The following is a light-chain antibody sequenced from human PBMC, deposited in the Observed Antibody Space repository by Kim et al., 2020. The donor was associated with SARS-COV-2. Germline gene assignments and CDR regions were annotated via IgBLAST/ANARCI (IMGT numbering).Light chain of an antibody. Sequence: QSVLTQPPSASGSPGQSVTISCTGISSDVGGYNYVSWYQQHPGKAPKLMIYEVSKRPSGVPDRFSGSKSANTASLTVSGLQAEDEADYYCSSYGGSNTLPFGGGTQLTVL. V-gene: IGLV2-8*01. CDR3: SSYGGSNTLP. CDR2: EVS. CDR1: SSDVGGYNY. J-gene: IGLJ2*01.